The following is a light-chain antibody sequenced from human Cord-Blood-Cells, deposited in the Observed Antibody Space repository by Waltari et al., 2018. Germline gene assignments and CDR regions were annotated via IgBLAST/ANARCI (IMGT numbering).Light chain of an antibody. CDR2: DVS. CDR1: SSAVGGYNY. J-gene: IGLJ2*01. V-gene: IGLV2-11*01. CDR3: CSYAGSYTL. Sequence: QTALTQPRAVSGSPGQSVTISCTGTSSAVGGYNYVSWYQQHPGKAPKPMIYDVSNRPSGVPDRFSRSKSGNTASLTISGLQAEDEADYYCCSYAGSYTLFGGGTKLTIL.